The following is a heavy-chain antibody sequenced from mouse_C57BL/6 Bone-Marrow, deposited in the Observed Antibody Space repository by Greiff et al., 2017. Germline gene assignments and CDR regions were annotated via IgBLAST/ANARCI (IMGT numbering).Heavy chain of an antibody. D-gene: IGHD2-1*01. CDR3: ERKRYYGNCRYAMDY. CDR1: GYAFTNYL. V-gene: IGHV1-54*01. CDR2: INPGSGGT. J-gene: IGHJ4*01. Sequence: VQLQQSGAELVRPGTSVKVSCKASGYAFTNYLIEWVKQRPGQGLEWIGVINPGSGGTNYTEKFKGKATLTADKSSSTAYMQLSSLTSEDSAVYFGERKRYYGNCRYAMDYWGQGTSVTVSS.